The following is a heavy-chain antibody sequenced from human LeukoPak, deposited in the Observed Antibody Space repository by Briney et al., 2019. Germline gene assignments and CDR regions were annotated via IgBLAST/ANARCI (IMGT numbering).Heavy chain of an antibody. V-gene: IGHV1-18*01. CDR3: ARAYSGGPDFDY. D-gene: IGHD1-26*01. CDR1: GYTFTSYG. Sequence: ASVKVSCKGSGYTFTSYGISWVRQAPGQGLEWMGWISAYNGNTNYAQKLQGRVTMTTDTSTSTAYMELKSLRSDDTAVYYCARAYSGGPDFDYWGQGTLVTVSS. J-gene: IGHJ4*02. CDR2: ISAYNGNT.